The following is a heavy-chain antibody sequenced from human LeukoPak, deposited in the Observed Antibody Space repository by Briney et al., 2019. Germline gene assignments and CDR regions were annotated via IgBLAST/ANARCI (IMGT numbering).Heavy chain of an antibody. D-gene: IGHD5-12*01. V-gene: IGHV4-30-4*01. CDR1: GGSIGSGDYY. CDR3: ASQGRGFSGYADY. Sequence: SQTLSLTCTVSGGSIGSGDYYWSWIRQPPGKGLEWIGYIYYSGGTNYNPSLKSRVTISVDTPKNQFSLRLSSVTAADTAVYYCASQGRGFSGYADYWGQGTLVTVSS. J-gene: IGHJ4*02. CDR2: IYYSGGT.